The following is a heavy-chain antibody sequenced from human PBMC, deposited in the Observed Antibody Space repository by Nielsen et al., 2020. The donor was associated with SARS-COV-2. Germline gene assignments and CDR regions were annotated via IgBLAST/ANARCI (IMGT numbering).Heavy chain of an antibody. Sequence: WIRQPPGKGLEWIGYIYYSGSTNYNPSLKSRVTISVDTSKNQFSLKLSSVTAADTAVYYCARTLGYGDYFDYWGQGTLVPSPQ. CDR3: ARTLGYGDYFDY. D-gene: IGHD4-17*01. CDR2: IYYSGST. V-gene: IGHV4-59*01. J-gene: IGHJ4*02.